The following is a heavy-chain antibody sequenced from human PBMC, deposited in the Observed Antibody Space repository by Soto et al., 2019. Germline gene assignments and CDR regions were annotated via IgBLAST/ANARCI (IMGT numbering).Heavy chain of an antibody. CDR1: GGSSISSNW. J-gene: IGHJ4*02. D-gene: IGHD6-13*01. CDR2: IYHSGST. Sequence: TLETLPLTCAVSGGSSISSNWWSWVRQPPGKGLEWIGEIYHSGSTNYNPSLKSRVTISVDKSKNQFSLKLSSVTAADTAVYYCAGIAAAGTRFDYWGQGTLLTVSS. V-gene: IGHV4-4*02. CDR3: AGIAAAGTRFDY.